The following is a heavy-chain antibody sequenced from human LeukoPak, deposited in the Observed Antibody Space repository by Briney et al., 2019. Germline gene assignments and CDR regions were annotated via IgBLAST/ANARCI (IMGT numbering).Heavy chain of an antibody. Sequence: GGSLRLSCAASGFTFSSYAMSWVRQAPGKGLEWVSAISDSGGSTYYADSVKGRFTISRDNSKNTLYLQMNSLRAEDTAVYYCAKSPNGGWVRTMDVWGQGTTVTVSS. D-gene: IGHD6-19*01. CDR2: ISDSGGST. V-gene: IGHV3-23*01. CDR3: AKSPNGGWVRTMDV. J-gene: IGHJ6*02. CDR1: GFTFSSYA.